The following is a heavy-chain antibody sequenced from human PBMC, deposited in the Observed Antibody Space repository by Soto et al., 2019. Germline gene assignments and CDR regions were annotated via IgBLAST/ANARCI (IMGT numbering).Heavy chain of an antibody. J-gene: IGHJ4*02. Sequence: EVQLVESGGGLVQPGGSLRLSCEVSGFAVSGNYMSWVRQAPGKGLEWVSVIYSRGSTSYADSVRGRFSISRDNSKNSLHLHMNSLRAGDTAVYFWVRASTIGWHHESWGQGTLVTVSS. V-gene: IGHV3-66*01. CDR2: IYSRGST. CDR3: VRASTIGWHHES. CDR1: GFAVSGNY. D-gene: IGHD6-19*01.